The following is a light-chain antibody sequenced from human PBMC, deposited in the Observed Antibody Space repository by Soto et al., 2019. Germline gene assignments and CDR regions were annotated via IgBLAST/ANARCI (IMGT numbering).Light chain of an antibody. V-gene: IGKV3-20*01. CDR1: QNVDSNY. CDR3: QQYGSSPRT. CDR2: GAS. J-gene: IGKJ1*01. Sequence: EIVLTQSPGTLSLSPGERATLSCRASQNVDSNYLAWYQQKPGQAPRIIIFGASNRATGIPARFSGSGSGTDFTLTISRLEPEDFAVYYCQQYGSSPRTFGQGTKVDIK.